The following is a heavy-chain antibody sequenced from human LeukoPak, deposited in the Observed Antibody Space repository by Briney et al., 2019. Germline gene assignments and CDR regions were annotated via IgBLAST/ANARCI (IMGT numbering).Heavy chain of an antibody. V-gene: IGHV3-23*01. D-gene: IGHD3-3*01. CDR3: AKAYDLWSGYPLFDF. J-gene: IGHJ4*02. CDR1: GFSFYSYV. Sequence: PGGSLRLSCAASGFSFYSYVMSWVRQAPGKGLEWVSGISDSGGSTYYADSVKGRFTLSRDKSKNMLYLQMNSLRAEDTAVYYCAKAYDLWSGYPLFDFWGQGTLVTVSS. CDR2: ISDSGGST.